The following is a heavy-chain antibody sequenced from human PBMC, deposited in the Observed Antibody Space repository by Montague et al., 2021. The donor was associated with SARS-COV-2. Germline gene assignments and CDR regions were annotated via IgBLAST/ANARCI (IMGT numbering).Heavy chain of an antibody. D-gene: IGHD5-18*01. CDR2: IFHSGST. Sequence: SETLSLTCVVSGDSISTSDWWSWVRQPPGKGLQWIGEIFHSGSTNYNPSLKSRVTISVDKSKNHFSLELTSVTVADTAIYYCVRHMMRKDRAAWVPYNYKGMDVWGQGTTVTVSS. CDR1: GDSISTSDW. V-gene: IGHV4-4*02. CDR3: VRHMMRKDRAAWVPYNYKGMDV. J-gene: IGHJ6*02.